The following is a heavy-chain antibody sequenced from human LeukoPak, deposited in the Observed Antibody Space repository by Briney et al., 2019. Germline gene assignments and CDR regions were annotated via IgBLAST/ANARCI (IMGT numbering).Heavy chain of an antibody. D-gene: IGHD3-22*01. J-gene: IGHJ4*02. CDR2: IYPGDSDT. CDR3: ARSYYDSSGYHRFDC. Sequence: GESLKISCKGSGYSFTSYWIGWVRQMPGKGLDWMGIIYPGDSDTRYSPSFQGQVTISADKSISTAYLQWSSLKASDTAMYYCARSYYDSSGYHRFDCWGQGTLVTVSS. CDR1: GYSFTSYW. V-gene: IGHV5-51*01.